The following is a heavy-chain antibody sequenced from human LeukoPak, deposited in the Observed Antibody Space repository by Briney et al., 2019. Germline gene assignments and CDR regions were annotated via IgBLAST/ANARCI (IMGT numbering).Heavy chain of an antibody. V-gene: IGHV3-53*01. J-gene: IGHJ4*02. Sequence: GGSLRLSCAASGFTFSYAWMTWVRQAPGKGLEWVSVIYSGGSTYYADSVKGRFTISRDNSKNTLYLQMNSLRAEDTAVYYCARIADFDWLLGYFDYWGQGTLVTVSS. CDR2: IYSGGST. CDR1: GFTFSYAW. CDR3: ARIADFDWLLGYFDY. D-gene: IGHD3-9*01.